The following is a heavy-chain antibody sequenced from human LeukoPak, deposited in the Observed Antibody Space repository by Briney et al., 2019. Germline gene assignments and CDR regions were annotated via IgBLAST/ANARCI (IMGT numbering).Heavy chain of an antibody. J-gene: IGHJ3*02. Sequence: PGGSLRLSCAASGFTFSGYWMHWVRQAPGKGLVWVSRINSDGTSTNYADSVTGRFTVSRDNAKNTLYLQMNSLRAEDTAVYYCARWGLGKAVAFDIWGQGTMVTVSS. CDR3: ARWGLGKAVAFDI. CDR2: INSDGTST. V-gene: IGHV3-74*01. D-gene: IGHD3-10*01. CDR1: GFTFSGYW.